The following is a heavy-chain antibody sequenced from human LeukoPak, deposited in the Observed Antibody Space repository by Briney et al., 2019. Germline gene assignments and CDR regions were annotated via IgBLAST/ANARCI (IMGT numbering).Heavy chain of an antibody. CDR3: ARFMVRGVHRAFDI. Sequence: KPSETLSLTCTVSGDSINSYYWSWIRQGKGLEWIGYIYYTGSTNYNPSPKSRVTISVDTSKTYFSLKVTPLTAADTAVYYCARFMVRGVHRAFDIWGQGTMVTVSS. V-gene: IGHV4-59*01. J-gene: IGHJ3*02. D-gene: IGHD3-10*01. CDR2: IYYTGST. CDR1: GDSINSYY.